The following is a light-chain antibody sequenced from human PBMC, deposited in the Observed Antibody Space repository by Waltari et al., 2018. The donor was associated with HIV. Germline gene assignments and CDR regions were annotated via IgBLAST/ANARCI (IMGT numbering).Light chain of an antibody. V-gene: IGKV4-1*01. CDR3: QQYYTTPQS. CDR1: QTVLYSHDNRDY. CDR2: WAS. J-gene: IGKJ2*03. Sequence: DLVLTQSPDPMAVSLGERATVNCTSSQTVLYSHDNRDYLAWYQVRPGQPPQLLIYWASTRQSGVPDRFSGSGSGTHFTLTISGLQAEDVAIYYCQQYYTTPQSFGQGTRLEI.